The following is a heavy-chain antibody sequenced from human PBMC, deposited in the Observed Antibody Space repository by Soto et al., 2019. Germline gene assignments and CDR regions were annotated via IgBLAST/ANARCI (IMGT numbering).Heavy chain of an antibody. J-gene: IGHJ6*02. Sequence: ASVKVPCKASGYTFTGYYMHWVRQAPGQGLEWMGWINPNSGGTNYAQKFQGWGTMTRDTSISTAYMELSRLRSDDTAVYYCARGRYCSSTSCYTTPNYGMDVWGQGTTVTVSS. V-gene: IGHV1-2*04. CDR2: INPNSGGT. CDR3: ARGRYCSSTSCYTTPNYGMDV. D-gene: IGHD2-2*02. CDR1: GYTFTGYY.